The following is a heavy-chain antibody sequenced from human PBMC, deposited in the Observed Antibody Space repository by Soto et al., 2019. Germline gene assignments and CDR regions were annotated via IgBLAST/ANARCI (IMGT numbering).Heavy chain of an antibody. D-gene: IGHD2-15*01. CDR2: ISSTGGGT. Sequence: GGSLRLSCAASGFIFSYYNMNGVRQGTGKGLEWVSGISSTGGGTYYADPVKGRFTISRDNSKNTLYLQMNNLRARDTALYYCAKGHDIVVVPTVDYWGQGTLVTV. J-gene: IGHJ4*02. V-gene: IGHV3-23*01. CDR1: GFIFSYYN. CDR3: AKGHDIVVVPTVDY.